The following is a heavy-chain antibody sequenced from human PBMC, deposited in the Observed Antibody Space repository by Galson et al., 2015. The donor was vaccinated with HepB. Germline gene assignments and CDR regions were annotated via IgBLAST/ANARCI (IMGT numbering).Heavy chain of an antibody. CDR1: GFTFSSYA. V-gene: IGHV3-23*01. D-gene: IGHD3-3*01. CDR2: ISGSGGST. CDR3: AKDQDYDFWSGYSPFWDY. J-gene: IGHJ4*02. Sequence: SLRLSCAASGFTFSSYAMSWVRQAPGKGLEWVSAISGSGGSTYYADSVKGRFTISRDNSKNTLYLQMNSLRAEDTAVYYCAKDQDYDFWSGYSPFWDYWGQGTLVTVSS.